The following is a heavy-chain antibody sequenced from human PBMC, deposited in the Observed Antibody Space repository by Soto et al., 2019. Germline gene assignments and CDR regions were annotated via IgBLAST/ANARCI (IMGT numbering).Heavy chain of an antibody. CDR1: GFTVSSYG. J-gene: IGHJ6*02. CDR3: VKDPPYYYYGMDV. CDR2: ISYDGSNK. Sequence: PGGSLRLSCAASGFTVSSYGMHWVRQAPGKGLEWVAVISYDGSNKYYADSVKGRFTISRDNSKNTLYLQMNSLRAEDTAVYYCVKDPPYYYYGMDVWGQGTTVTVSS. V-gene: IGHV3-30*18.